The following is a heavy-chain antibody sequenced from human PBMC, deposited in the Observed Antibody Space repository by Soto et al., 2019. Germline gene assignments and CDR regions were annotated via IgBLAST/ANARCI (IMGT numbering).Heavy chain of an antibody. CDR2: IYSGGRT. CDR3: ARIDYSNYQRVDLLGGYYYGMDV. CDR1: GFTASSNY. Sequence: EVQLVETGGGLIQPGGSLRLSCAASGFTASSNYMSWVRQAPGKGLEWASVIYSGGRTYYADSVKGRFTISRDNSKNTLYLQMNRLRAEDTAVYYCARIDYSNYQRVDLLGGYYYGMDVWGQGTTVTVSS. D-gene: IGHD4-4*01. V-gene: IGHV3-53*02. J-gene: IGHJ6*02.